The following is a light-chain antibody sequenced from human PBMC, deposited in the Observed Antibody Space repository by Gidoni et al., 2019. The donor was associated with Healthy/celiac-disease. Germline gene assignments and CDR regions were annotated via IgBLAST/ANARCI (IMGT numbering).Light chain of an antibody. J-gene: IGKJ2*01. CDR1: QGISSY. CDR3: QQYYSHLYT. V-gene: IGKV1-8*01. CDR2: AAS. Sequence: AIRITQSPSSLSASTGDRVTITCRASQGISSYLAWYQQKPGKAPKLLIYAASTLQSGVPSRFSGSGSGTDFTLTISCLQSEDFATYYCQQYYSHLYTFGQGTKLEIK.